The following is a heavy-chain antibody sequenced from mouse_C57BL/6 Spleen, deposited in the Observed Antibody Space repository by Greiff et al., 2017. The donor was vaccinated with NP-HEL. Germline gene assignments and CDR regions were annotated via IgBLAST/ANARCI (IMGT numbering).Heavy chain of an antibody. CDR1: GYAFSSYW. D-gene: IGHD4-1*01. Sequence: VQLVESGAELVKPGASVKISCKASGYAFSSYWMNWVKQRPGKGLEWIGQIYPGDGDTNYNGKFKGKATLTADKSSSPAYMQLSSLTSEDSAVYFCARSGLGRNYAMDYWGQGTSVTVSS. CDR3: ARSGLGRNYAMDY. V-gene: IGHV1-80*01. CDR2: IYPGDGDT. J-gene: IGHJ4*01.